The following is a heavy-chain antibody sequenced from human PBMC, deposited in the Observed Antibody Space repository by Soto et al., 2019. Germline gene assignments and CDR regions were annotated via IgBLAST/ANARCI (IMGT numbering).Heavy chain of an antibody. CDR3: AKDPPSERMQPDYGMDV. J-gene: IGHJ6*02. CDR1: GVTFSSYS. D-gene: IGHD6-13*01. Sequence: GGSLRLSCAASGVTFSSYSMNWVRQAPGKGLEWVASISSSSSYIYYADSVKGRVTISRDNAKDSLYLQMNSLRAEDTAVYYCAKDPPSERMQPDYGMDVWGQGTTVTVSS. CDR2: ISSSSSYI. V-gene: IGHV3-21*04.